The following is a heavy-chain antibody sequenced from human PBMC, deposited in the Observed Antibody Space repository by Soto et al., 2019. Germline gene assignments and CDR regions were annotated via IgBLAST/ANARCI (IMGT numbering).Heavy chain of an antibody. Sequence: EIQLLESGGGLAQPGGSLRLSCVASGFSFSEYGMSWVRQTPQKTLEWVASISGNKMTTFYPDSVKGRFFISRANSDNTLHLQMNSLRDDDTAIYYCAKRRLNTITSLSDWWGQGVQVTVSS. D-gene: IGHD3-16*02. CDR1: GFSFSEYG. V-gene: IGHV3-23*01. CDR3: AKRRLNTITSLSDW. J-gene: IGHJ1*01. CDR2: ISGNKMTT.